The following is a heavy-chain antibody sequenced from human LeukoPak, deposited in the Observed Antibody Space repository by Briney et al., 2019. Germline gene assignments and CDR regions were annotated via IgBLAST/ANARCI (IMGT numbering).Heavy chain of an antibody. CDR1: GFTFSSYS. CDR2: INSSSSYI. Sequence: GGSLRLSCAASGFTFSSYSMNWVRQAPGKGLEWVSSINSSSSYIYYADSVKGRFTISRYNAKNSLYLQMTSLRAEDTAVYYCARARYCSRGSCYPFDYWGQGTLVTVSS. V-gene: IGHV3-21*01. J-gene: IGHJ4*02. D-gene: IGHD2-15*01. CDR3: ARARYCSRGSCYPFDY.